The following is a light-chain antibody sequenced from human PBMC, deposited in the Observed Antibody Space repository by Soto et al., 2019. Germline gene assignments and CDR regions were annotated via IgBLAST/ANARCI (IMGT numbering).Light chain of an antibody. J-gene: IGLJ1*01. CDR3: SSYTSSSTLYV. Sequence: QSVLTQPASVSGSPGQSITISCTGTSSDVGGYYFFSWYQQHPGKSPNLMFFYFIIRLSGFFICFSGSNSGNTASLTFSGLQAEDEADYSCSSYTSSSTLYVFGTGTKVTVL. V-gene: IGLV2-14*01. CDR1: SSDVGGYYF. CDR2: YFI.